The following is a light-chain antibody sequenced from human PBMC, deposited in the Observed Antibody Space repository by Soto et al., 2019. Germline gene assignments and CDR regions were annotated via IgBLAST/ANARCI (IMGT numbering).Light chain of an antibody. Sequence: SALTQPASVSGSPGHSITISCTGTSSDVGGYNYVSWYQQHPGKAPKLMIYEVSNRPSGVSNRFSGSKSGNTASLTISGLQAEDEADYYCSSYTSSTTYVFGTVTKVTV. CDR3: SSYTSSTTYV. CDR2: EVS. CDR1: SSDVGGYNY. J-gene: IGLJ1*01. V-gene: IGLV2-14*01.